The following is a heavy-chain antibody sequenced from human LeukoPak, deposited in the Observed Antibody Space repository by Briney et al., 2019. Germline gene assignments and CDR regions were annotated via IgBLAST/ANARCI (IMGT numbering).Heavy chain of an antibody. J-gene: IGHJ4*02. Sequence: PGGSLRLSCAISGFAVSSNFMSWVRQAPGKGLEWVSAISGSGGSTYYADSVKGRFAISRDNSKNTLYLQMNSLRAEDTAVYYCAKETMNDFDYWGQGTLVTVSS. V-gene: IGHV3-23*01. CDR2: ISGSGGST. CDR3: AKETMNDFDY. D-gene: IGHD1-1*01. CDR1: GFAVSSNF.